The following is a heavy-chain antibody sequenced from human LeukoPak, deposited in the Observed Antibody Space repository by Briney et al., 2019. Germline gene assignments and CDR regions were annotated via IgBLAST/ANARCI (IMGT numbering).Heavy chain of an antibody. D-gene: IGHD3-22*01. CDR2: ISDSGGNT. CDR1: GFTFNNYA. J-gene: IGHJ4*02. V-gene: IGHV3-23*01. Sequence: GGSLRLSCAASGFTFNNYAMSWVRQAPGKGLEWVSTISDSGGNTYYADSVKGRFTISRDISKNTLYLQMNGLRAEDTAVYYCAREVRGYYFDYWGQGTLVTVSS. CDR3: AREVRGYYFDY.